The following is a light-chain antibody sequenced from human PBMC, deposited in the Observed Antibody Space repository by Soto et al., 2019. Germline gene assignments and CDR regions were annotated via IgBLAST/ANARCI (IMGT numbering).Light chain of an antibody. CDR1: QRINSN. V-gene: IGKV3-15*01. CDR2: GAS. Sequence: EIVMTQSPATLSVSPGERATLSCRASQRINSNLAWYQQKPGQTPRLLIYGASTMATGIPARFSGSGSGTDFTLTISSLQSEDFAVYYCQQYNKWWTFGQGTKVEIK. J-gene: IGKJ1*01. CDR3: QQYNKWWT.